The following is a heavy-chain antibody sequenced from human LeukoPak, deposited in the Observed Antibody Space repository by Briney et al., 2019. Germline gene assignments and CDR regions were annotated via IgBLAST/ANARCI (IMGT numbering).Heavy chain of an antibody. D-gene: IGHD3-10*01. CDR3: AKGGGSPRYYYYYYMDV. V-gene: IGHV3-30*02. Sequence: PGGSLRLSCAASGFTFNSYGMYWVRQAPGKGLEWVASIRYDGTNKYYADSVKGRFTISRDNSKNTVSLQMNSLRVEDASVYYCAKGGGSPRYYYYYYMDVWGKGTTVTISS. CDR2: IRYDGTNK. CDR1: GFTFNSYG. J-gene: IGHJ6*03.